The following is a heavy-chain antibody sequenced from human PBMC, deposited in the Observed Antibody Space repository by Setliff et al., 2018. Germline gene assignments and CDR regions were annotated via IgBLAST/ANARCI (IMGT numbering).Heavy chain of an antibody. CDR1: GGSINSGDYY. Sequence: PSETLSLTCTVSGGSINSGDYYWSWIRQPPGKGLEWIGYIYASGSTYYNPSLKSRVSISVDTSKNQFSLKLSSVTAADTAVYYCAGESRYYYDNLGTLDYWGQGTLVTVSS. V-gene: IGHV4-30-4*08. J-gene: IGHJ4*02. D-gene: IGHD3-22*01. CDR2: IYASGST. CDR3: AGESRYYYDNLGTLDY.